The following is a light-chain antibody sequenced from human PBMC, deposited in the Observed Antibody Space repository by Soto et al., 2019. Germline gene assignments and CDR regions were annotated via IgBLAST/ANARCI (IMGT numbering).Light chain of an antibody. CDR1: QDISNY. Sequence: DIQMTQSPSSLSAFVGDRVTITCQASQDISNYLNWYQQKPGKAPKLLIYDAANLATGVPSRFSGSGSGTDFTFTISSLQPEDIATYYCQQYNHHPPYMYTFGQGTKLEIK. CDR3: QQYNHHPPYMYT. J-gene: IGKJ2*01. V-gene: IGKV1-33*01. CDR2: DAA.